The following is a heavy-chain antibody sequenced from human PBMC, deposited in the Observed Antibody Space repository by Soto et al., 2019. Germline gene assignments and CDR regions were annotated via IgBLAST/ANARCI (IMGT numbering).Heavy chain of an antibody. CDR3: ARGVRTGFYGMDV. CDR2: IIPMFGTS. V-gene: IGHV1-69*13. CDR1: GVTFSNYA. J-gene: IGHJ6*04. Sequence: SVKVSCKASGVTFSNYAISWVQQAPGQGLEWVGGIIPMFGTSNYAQNFQGRVSITADESTSTAYMELSSLRSEDTAVYYCARGVRTGFYGMDVWGEGTTVTVSS. D-gene: IGHD3-10*01.